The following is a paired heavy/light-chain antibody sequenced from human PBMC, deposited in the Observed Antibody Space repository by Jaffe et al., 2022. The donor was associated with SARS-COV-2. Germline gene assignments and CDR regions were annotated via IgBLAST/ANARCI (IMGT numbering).Light chain of an antibody. CDR3: AAWDDSLNGLYV. J-gene: IGLJ1*01. CDR1: SSNIGSNT. Sequence: QSVLTQPPSASGTPGQRVTISCSGSSSNIGSNTVNWYQQLPGTAPKLLIYSNNQRPSGVPDRFSGSKSGTSASLAISGLQSEDEADYYCAAWDDSLNGLYVFGTGTKVTVL. V-gene: IGLV1-44*01. CDR2: SNN.
Heavy chain of an antibody. CDR1: GGTFSSYT. J-gene: IGHJ6*02. D-gene: IGHD2-2*02. Sequence: QVQLVQSGAEVKKPGSSVKVSCKASGGTFSSYTISWVRQAPGQGLEWMGRIIPILGIANYAQKFQGRVTITADKSTSTAYMELSSLRSEDTAVYYCARGYCSSTSCYTEGYYYYGMDVWGQGTTVTVSS. CDR3: ARGYCSSTSCYTEGYYYYGMDV. CDR2: IIPILGIA. V-gene: IGHV1-69*02.